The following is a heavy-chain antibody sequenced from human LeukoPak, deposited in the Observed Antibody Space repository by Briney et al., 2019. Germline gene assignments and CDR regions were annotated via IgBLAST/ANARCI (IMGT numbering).Heavy chain of an antibody. CDR2: ISSSSSYI. V-gene: IGHV3-21*01. J-gene: IGHJ4*02. D-gene: IGHD2-15*01. Sequence: PGGSLRLSCAASGFTFDDYGMSWVRQAPGKGLEWVSSISSSSSYIYYADSVKGRFTISRDNAKNSLYLQMNSLRAEDTAVYYCASLPGYCSGGSCPDYWGQGTLVTVSS. CDR1: GFTFDDYG. CDR3: ASLPGYCSGGSCPDY.